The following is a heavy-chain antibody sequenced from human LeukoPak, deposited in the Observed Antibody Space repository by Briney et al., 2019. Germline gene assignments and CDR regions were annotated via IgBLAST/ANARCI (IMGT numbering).Heavy chain of an antibody. Sequence: PGGSLRLSCAASGFTVSSNYMSWVRQAPGKGLEWVSVIYSGGSTYYADSVKGRFTISRDNSKNTLYLQMNSLRAEDTAVYYCARAPPTWSTYYLDYWGQGTLVTVSS. J-gene: IGHJ4*02. V-gene: IGHV3-66*01. CDR3: ARAPPTWSTYYLDY. CDR1: GFTVSSNY. CDR2: IYSGGST. D-gene: IGHD2/OR15-2a*01.